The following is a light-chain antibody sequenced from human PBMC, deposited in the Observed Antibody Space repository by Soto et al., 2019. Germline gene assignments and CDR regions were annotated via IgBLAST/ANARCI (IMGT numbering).Light chain of an antibody. CDR2: AAF. J-gene: IGKJ2*01. CDR3: QQSYSTPRT. V-gene: IGKV1-39*01. Sequence: DIQMTQSPSSLSAPVGDRVTITCRASQSISSYLHWYQQKPGKAPKLLIYAAFSLQSGVPSRFTGSGSGTDFTLTISSLQPEDSATYYCQQSYSTPRTFGQGTKVDIK. CDR1: QSISSY.